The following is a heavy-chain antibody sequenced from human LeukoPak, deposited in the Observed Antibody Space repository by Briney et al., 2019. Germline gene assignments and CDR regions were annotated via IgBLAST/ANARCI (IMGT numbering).Heavy chain of an antibody. CDR1: GFALSRHW. CDR3: ARDYTGGWNDY. V-gene: IGHV3-7*01. D-gene: IGHD7-27*01. CDR2: IREDESEK. J-gene: IGHJ4*02. Sequence: GGSLRLSCAAAGFALSRHWMSWVRQAKGKGLECVAKIREDESEKHYVDSVKGRFIISRDNAKNSLYLQMNSLRAEDTAVYYCARDYTGGWNDYWGQGTLVTVSS.